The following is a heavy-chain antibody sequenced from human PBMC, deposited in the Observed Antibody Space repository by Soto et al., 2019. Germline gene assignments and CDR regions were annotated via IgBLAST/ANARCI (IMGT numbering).Heavy chain of an antibody. J-gene: IGHJ5*02. V-gene: IGHV4-39*02. CDR3: ARERPDGARLDP. Sequence: SETLSLTCTVSGGSISSYYWSWIRQPPGKGLEWIGSIYYSGSTYYNPSLKSRVTISVDTSKNQFSLKLSSVTAADTAVYYCARERPDGARLDPWGQGTLVTVSS. CDR2: IYYSGST. D-gene: IGHD6-6*01. CDR1: GGSISSYY.